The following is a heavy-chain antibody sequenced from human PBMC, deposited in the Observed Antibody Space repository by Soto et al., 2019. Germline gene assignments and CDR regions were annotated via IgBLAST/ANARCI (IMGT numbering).Heavy chain of an antibody. CDR1: GGSISSSNW. CDR2: IYHSGST. CDR3: ASIYDSSGYYYGNNWFDP. J-gene: IGHJ5*02. D-gene: IGHD3-22*01. V-gene: IGHV4-4*02. Sequence: SETLSLTCAVSGGSISSSNWWSWVRQPPGKGLEWIGEIYHSGSTNYNPSLKSRVTISVDTSKNQFSLELSSVTAADTAVYYCASIYDSSGYYYGNNWFDPWGQGTLVTVSS.